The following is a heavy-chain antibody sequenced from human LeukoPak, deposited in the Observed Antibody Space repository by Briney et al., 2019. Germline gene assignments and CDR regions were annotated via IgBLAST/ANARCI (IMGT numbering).Heavy chain of an antibody. Sequence: SETLSLTCAVYGGSFSGYYWSWIRQPPGKGLEWIGEINHSGSTNYNPSLKSRVTISVDTSKNQFSLKLSSVTAADTAVYYCARSLRKDAFDIWGQGTLVTVSS. CDR2: INHSGST. CDR1: GGSFSGYY. CDR3: ARSLRKDAFDI. J-gene: IGHJ3*02. V-gene: IGHV4-34*01.